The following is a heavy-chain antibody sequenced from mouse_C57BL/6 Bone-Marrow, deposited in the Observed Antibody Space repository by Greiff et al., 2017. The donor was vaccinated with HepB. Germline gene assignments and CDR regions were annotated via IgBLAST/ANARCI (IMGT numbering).Heavy chain of an antibody. J-gene: IGHJ2*01. V-gene: IGHV1-76*01. CDR3: ARDYYGSSYYFDY. D-gene: IGHD1-1*01. CDR1: GYTFTDYY. CDR2: IYPGSGNT. Sequence: VHLVESGAELVRPGASVKLSCKASGYTFTDYYINWVKQRPGQGLEWIARIYPGSGNTYYNEKFKGQATLTAEKSSSTAYMQLSSLTSEDSAVYFCARDYYGSSYYFDYWGQGTTLTVSS.